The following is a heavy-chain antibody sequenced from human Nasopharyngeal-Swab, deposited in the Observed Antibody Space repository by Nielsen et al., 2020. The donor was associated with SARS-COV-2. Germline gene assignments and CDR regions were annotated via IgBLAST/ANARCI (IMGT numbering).Heavy chain of an antibody. J-gene: IGHJ6*03. CDR3: AQLIGWYYYDSGGYLDPMDV. D-gene: IGHD3-22*01. CDR2: ICYDGSNK. Sequence: WGSLRLSCAASGFTFSSYGMPWVRQAPGKGLEWVAVICYDGSNKYYADSVKGRFTISRDNSKNTLYLQMNSLRAEDTAVYYCAQLIGWYYYDSGGYLDPMDVWGKGTTVTVSS. CDR1: GFTFSSYG. V-gene: IGHV3-30*18.